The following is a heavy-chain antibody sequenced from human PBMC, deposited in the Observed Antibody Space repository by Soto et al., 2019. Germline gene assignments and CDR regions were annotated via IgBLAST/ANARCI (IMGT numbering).Heavy chain of an antibody. Sequence: SETLSITCTVSGGSISSYYWSWIRQPPGKGLEWIGYIYYSGSTNYNPSLKSRVTISVDTSKNQFSLKLSSVTAADTAVYYCARDRGGSSSVDYWGQGTLVTVSS. CDR2: IYYSGST. J-gene: IGHJ4*02. D-gene: IGHD6-6*01. V-gene: IGHV4-59*01. CDR1: GGSISSYY. CDR3: ARDRGGSSSVDY.